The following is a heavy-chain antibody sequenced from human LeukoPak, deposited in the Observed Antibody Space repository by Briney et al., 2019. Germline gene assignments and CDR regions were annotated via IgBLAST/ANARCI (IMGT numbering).Heavy chain of an antibody. CDR3: ARGRIMTTVTTFFPVDNYFDY. D-gene: IGHD4-17*01. J-gene: IGHJ4*02. CDR1: GGSFSGYY. Sequence: SETLSLTCAAYGGSFSGYYWSWIRQPPGKGLEWIGEINHSGSTNDNPSLKSRVTISVDTSKNQFSLKLSSVTAADTAVYYCARGRIMTTVTTFFPVDNYFDYWGQGTLVTVSS. CDR2: INHSGST. V-gene: IGHV4-34*01.